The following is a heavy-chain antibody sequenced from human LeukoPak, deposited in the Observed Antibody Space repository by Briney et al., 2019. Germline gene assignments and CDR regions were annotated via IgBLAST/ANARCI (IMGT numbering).Heavy chain of an antibody. V-gene: IGHV3-21*01. CDR3: ARGDSGHFGY. Sequence: PGGSLRLSCAASGFTFSSYSMNWVRQTPGKGLEWVSYISTSGTYIHYADSVKGRFSISRDIAKNSLYLQIYSLRAEDTAVYYCARGDSGHFGYWGQGTLVTVSS. J-gene: IGHJ4*02. CDR2: ISTSGTYI. CDR1: GFTFSSYS. D-gene: IGHD6-19*01.